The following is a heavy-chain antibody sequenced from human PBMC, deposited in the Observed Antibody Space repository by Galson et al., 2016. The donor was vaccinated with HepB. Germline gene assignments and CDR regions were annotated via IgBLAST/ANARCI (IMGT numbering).Heavy chain of an antibody. CDR1: GGSFTGYY. CDR3: TRGGATSGNAFYQKYGMDI. J-gene: IGHJ6*02. CDR2: VNHAGVA. Sequence: ETLSLTCALSGGSFTGYYWSWVRQSPGKGLEWIGEVNHAGVANSNPSLKSRVTISVDSSKNQLSLKVNSLTAADTAIYYCTRGGATSGNAFYQKYGMDIWGQGTSVTVSS. V-gene: IGHV4-34*01. D-gene: IGHD1-26*01.